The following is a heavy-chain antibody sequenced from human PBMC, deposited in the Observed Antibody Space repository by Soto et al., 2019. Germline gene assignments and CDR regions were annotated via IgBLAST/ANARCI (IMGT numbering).Heavy chain of an antibody. CDR1: GFTFSSYS. D-gene: IGHD3-16*02. CDR2: ISSSSSYI. J-gene: IGHJ3*02. CDR3: AKGPDEIVFDI. Sequence: GGSLRLSCAASGFTFSSYSMNWVRQAPGKGLEWVSSISSSSSYIYYADSVKGRFTISRDNAKNSLYLQMNSLRAEDTAVYYCAKGPDEIVFDIWAQGTMVTVSS. V-gene: IGHV3-21*01.